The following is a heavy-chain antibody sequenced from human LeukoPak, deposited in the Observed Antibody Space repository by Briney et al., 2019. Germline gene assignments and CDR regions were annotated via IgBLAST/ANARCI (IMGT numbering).Heavy chain of an antibody. CDR2: SNPSGGST. V-gene: IGHV1-46*01. Sequence: GASVKVSCKASGYTFTSYYMHWVRQAPGQGLEWMGISNPSGGSTSYAQKFQGRVTMTRDTSTSTVYMELSSLRSEDTAVYYCAREPRYYDSSGYFDYWGQGTLVTVSS. D-gene: IGHD3-22*01. J-gene: IGHJ4*02. CDR1: GYTFTSYY. CDR3: AREPRYYDSSGYFDY.